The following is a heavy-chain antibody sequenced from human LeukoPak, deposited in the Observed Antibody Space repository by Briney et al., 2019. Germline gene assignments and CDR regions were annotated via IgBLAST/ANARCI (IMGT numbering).Heavy chain of an antibody. D-gene: IGHD3-16*01. CDR2: ISSSSSYI. CDR3: ATGGRGAFDI. J-gene: IGHJ3*02. CDR1: GFPFSSYS. Sequence: PGGSLRLSCAASGFPFSSYSMNWVRQAPAKVLEWVSSISSSSSYIYYADSVKGRFTISRDNAKNSLYLQMNSLRAEDTAVYYCATGGRGAFDIWGQGTMVTVSS. V-gene: IGHV3-21*01.